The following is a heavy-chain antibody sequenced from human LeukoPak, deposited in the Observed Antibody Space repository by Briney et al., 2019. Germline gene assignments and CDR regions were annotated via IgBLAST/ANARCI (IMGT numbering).Heavy chain of an antibody. V-gene: IGHV1-69*13. CDR2: IIPIFGTA. Sequence: ASVKVSCKASGGTFSSYAISWVRQAPGQGLEWMGGIIPIFGTANYAQKFQGRVTITADESTSTAYMELSSLRSEDTAVYYCARSPDILTGENFDYWGQGTLVTVSS. J-gene: IGHJ4*02. CDR3: ARSPDILTGENFDY. CDR1: GGTFSSYA. D-gene: IGHD3-9*01.